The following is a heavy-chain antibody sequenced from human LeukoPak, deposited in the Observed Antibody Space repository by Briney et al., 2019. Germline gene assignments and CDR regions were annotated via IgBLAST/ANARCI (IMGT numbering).Heavy chain of an antibody. CDR2: IYSSGST. D-gene: IGHD3-22*01. CDR1: GFTFDDYA. J-gene: IGHJ5*02. Sequence: GSLRLSCAASGFTFDDYAMHWIRQPPGKGLEWVGYIYSSGSTKYNPSLKSRVTISVDTSKNQSSLRLTSVTAADTAVYYCAKQGYYDGSGYFDPWGQGTLVTVSS. V-gene: IGHV4-59*08. CDR3: AKQGYYDGSGYFDP.